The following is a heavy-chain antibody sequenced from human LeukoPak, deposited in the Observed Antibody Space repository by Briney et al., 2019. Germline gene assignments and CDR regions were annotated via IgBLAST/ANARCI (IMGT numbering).Heavy chain of an antibody. V-gene: IGHV4-34*01. CDR1: GGSFSGYY. Sequence: SETLSLTCAVYGGSFSGYYWSWIRQPPGKGLEWIGEINHSGSTNYNPSLKSRVTISVDTSKNQFSLKLSSVTAADTAVYYCARDLPYDSSGYYSGAFDIWGQGTMVTVSS. J-gene: IGHJ3*02. CDR3: ARDLPYDSSGYYSGAFDI. CDR2: INHSGST. D-gene: IGHD3-22*01.